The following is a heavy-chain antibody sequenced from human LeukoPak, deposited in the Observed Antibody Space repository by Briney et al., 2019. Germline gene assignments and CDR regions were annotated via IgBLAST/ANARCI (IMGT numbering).Heavy chain of an antibody. V-gene: IGHV3-48*01. CDR1: GFTFSTYS. CDR2: ISSSSTTI. J-gene: IGHJ4*02. D-gene: IGHD1-7*01. CDR3: ARELRETGTYAFDY. Sequence: GGSLRLSCIVSGFTFSTYSMNWIRQAPGKGLEWVSYISSSSTTIYYADSVKGRFTISRDNAKNSLYLQMNSLRAADTAVYYCARELRETGTYAFDYWGQGTLVTVSS.